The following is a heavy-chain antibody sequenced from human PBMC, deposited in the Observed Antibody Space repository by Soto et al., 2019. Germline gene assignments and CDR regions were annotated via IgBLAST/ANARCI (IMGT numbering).Heavy chain of an antibody. D-gene: IGHD3-3*01. CDR3: ARVHRNYDFWSGYPSGWLDP. V-gene: IGHV4-34*01. Sequence: LSLTCAVYGGSFSGYYWSWIRQPPGKGLEWIGEINHSGSTNYNPSLKSRVTISVDTSKNQFSLKLSSVTAADTAVYYCARVHRNYDFWSGYPSGWLDPWGQATSVTVDS. CDR1: GGSFSGYY. CDR2: INHSGST. J-gene: IGHJ5*02.